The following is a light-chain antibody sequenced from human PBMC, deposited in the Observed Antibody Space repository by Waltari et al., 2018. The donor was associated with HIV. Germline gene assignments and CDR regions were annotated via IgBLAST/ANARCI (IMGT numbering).Light chain of an antibody. CDR3: QSYDSSNHVV. Sequence: NFMLTQTHSVSESPGKTVTISCTRSSGGIASNYVHWNQQRPGSSPTTVIYEHNQRPSGVPDRFSGSIDSSSNSASLTIAGLKTEDEADYYCQSYDSSNHVVFGGGTKVTVL. J-gene: IGLJ2*01. CDR2: EHN. CDR1: SGGIASNY. V-gene: IGLV6-57*01.